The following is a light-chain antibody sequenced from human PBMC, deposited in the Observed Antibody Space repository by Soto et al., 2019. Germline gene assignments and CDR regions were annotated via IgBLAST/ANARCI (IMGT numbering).Light chain of an antibody. Sequence: ELTQPLSVPVALGQTARITCGGNNIGTKNVHWYQHKPGQAPVLVIYRDANRPSGIPERFSGSNSGNTATLTISRAQAGDEADYYCQVWDSSTVAFGGGTKLTVL. J-gene: IGLJ2*01. CDR3: QVWDSSTVA. CDR1: NIGTKN. CDR2: RDA. V-gene: IGLV3-9*01.